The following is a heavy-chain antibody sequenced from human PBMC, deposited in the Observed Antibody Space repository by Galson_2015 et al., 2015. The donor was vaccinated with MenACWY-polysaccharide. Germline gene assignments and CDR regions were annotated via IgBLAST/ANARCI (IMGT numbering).Heavy chain of an antibody. Sequence: ETLSLTCSVSGGSVTSRNHYWSWIRQPPGQGLEWIGYIYYSWTTKYNPSLKSRVTISVDTSKNQFSLKVTSVTAADTAVYYCARLTPTFSSGWRINWFDPWGQGSLVSVSS. J-gene: IGHJ5*02. CDR2: IYYSWTT. V-gene: IGHV4-61*01. CDR3: ARLTPTFSSGWRINWFDP. CDR1: GGSVTSRNHY. D-gene: IGHD6-25*01.